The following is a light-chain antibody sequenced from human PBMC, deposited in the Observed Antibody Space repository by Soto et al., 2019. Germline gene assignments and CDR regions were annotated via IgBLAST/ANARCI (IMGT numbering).Light chain of an antibody. Sequence: DIQMTQSPSTQSASVGDSVTITCRASQAFSSWLAWYQQKPGKAPQLLIYKASRLENGVPSRFSGSGSGTEFTLTITSLQPDDFATYYCHQYHSFSWTFGQGTKVEIK. CDR2: KAS. V-gene: IGKV1-5*03. CDR1: QAFSSW. J-gene: IGKJ1*01. CDR3: HQYHSFSWT.